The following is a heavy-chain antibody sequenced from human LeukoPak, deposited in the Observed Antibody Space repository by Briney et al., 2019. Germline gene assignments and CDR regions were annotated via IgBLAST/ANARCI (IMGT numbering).Heavy chain of an antibody. CDR3: ANRGSHVFRFLEWLFNDY. CDR2: MSGSGGST. J-gene: IGHJ4*02. V-gene: IGHV3-23*01. Sequence: PGGSLRLSCAASGFTFSSYAMSWVRQAPGKGLEWVSAMSGSGGSTYYADSVKGRFTISRDNSKNTLYLQMNSVRAEDTAVYYCANRGSHVFRFLEWLFNDYWGQGTLVTVSS. D-gene: IGHD3-3*01. CDR1: GFTFSSYA.